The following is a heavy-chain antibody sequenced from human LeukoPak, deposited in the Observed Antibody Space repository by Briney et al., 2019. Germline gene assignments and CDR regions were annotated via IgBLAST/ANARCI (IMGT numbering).Heavy chain of an antibody. CDR2: TNPNGGNT. J-gene: IGHJ3*01. V-gene: IGHV1-8*01. CDR1: GYTFTDYD. Sequence: ASVKVSCKTSGYTFTDYDIDWVRQASGQGLQWMGWTNPNGGNTGSAHKFQGRPTMTRDTSISTAYMELSSLTSEDTAVYYCARGGVWPAFDLWGQGTTVTVSS. D-gene: IGHD2-21*01. CDR3: ARGGVWPAFDL.